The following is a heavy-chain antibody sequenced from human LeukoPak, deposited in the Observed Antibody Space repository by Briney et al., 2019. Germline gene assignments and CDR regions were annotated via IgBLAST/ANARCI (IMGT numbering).Heavy chain of an antibody. D-gene: IGHD2-2*03. J-gene: IGHJ4*02. CDR2: IIPILGIA. CDR3: ARAAMDIVVIEPPDY. CDR1: GGTFSSYA. Sequence: GASVKVSCKASGGTFSSYAISWVRQAPGQGLEWMGRIIPILGIANYAQKFQGRVTITADKSTSTAYMELSSLRSEDTAVYYCARAAMDIVVIEPPDYWGQGTLVTVSS. V-gene: IGHV1-69*04.